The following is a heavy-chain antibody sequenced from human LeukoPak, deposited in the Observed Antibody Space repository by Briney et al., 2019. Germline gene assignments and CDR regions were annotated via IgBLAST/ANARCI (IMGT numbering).Heavy chain of an antibody. J-gene: IGHJ3*02. CDR2: IYYSGGT. CDR1: GGSISSGDYY. CDR3: ARARWELLSAFDI. Sequence: SETLSLTCTVSGGSISSGDYYWSWIRQPPGKGLEWIGYIYYSGGTYYNPSLKSRVTISVDTSKNQFSLKLSSVTAADTAVYYCARARWELLSAFDIWGQGTMVTVSS. D-gene: IGHD1-26*01. V-gene: IGHV4-30-4*08.